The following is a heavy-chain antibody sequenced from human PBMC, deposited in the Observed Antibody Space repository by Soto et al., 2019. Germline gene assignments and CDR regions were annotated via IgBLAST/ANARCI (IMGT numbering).Heavy chain of an antibody. V-gene: IGHV3-23*01. D-gene: IGHD3-22*01. CDR2: ISGSGGST. CDR1: GFTLSSYA. J-gene: IGHJ3*02. CDR3: AKSSRITMIVVVPDAFDI. Sequence: GGSLRLSCAASGFTLSSYAMSWVRQAPGKGLEWVSAISGSGGSTYYADSVKGRFTISRDNSKNTLYLQMNSLRAEDTAVYYCAKSSRITMIVVVPDAFDIWGQGTMVT.